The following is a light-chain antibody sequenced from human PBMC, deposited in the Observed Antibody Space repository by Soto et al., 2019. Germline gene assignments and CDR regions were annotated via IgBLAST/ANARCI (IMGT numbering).Light chain of an antibody. CDR1: SSDVGGYNY. CDR3: SSYTSTSPVV. V-gene: IGLV2-14*01. Sequence: QSALTQPASVSGSPGQSITISCTGTSSDVGGYNYVSWYRQYPGNAPQLIMFDVSSRPSGISDRFSASKSGNTASLTISGLQAEDEADYYCSSYTSTSPVVLGGGTKLTVL. J-gene: IGLJ3*02. CDR2: DVS.